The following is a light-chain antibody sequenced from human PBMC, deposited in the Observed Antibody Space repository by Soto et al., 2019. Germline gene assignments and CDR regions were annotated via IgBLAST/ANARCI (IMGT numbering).Light chain of an antibody. Sequence: QSALAQPASVSGSPGQTITISCTGTSSDVGGYNAVSWYQHHPGKAPKLIIYEVTHRPAGVSGRCSASKSGNTASLTISGLQAEDEADYYCNSFRVNRLYVFGTGTKLTVL. CDR1: SSDVGGYNA. CDR2: EVT. J-gene: IGLJ1*01. V-gene: IGLV2-14*01. CDR3: NSFRVNRLYV.